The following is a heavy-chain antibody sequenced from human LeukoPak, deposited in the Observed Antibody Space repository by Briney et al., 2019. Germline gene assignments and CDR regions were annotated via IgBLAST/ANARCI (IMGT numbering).Heavy chain of an antibody. CDR1: GFTFSSYW. J-gene: IGHJ4*02. CDR2: IKQDGSEK. D-gene: IGHD3-3*01. CDR3: ARDRWYYDFWSGYPNFDY. Sequence: GASLRLSCAASGFTFSSYWMSWVRQAPGKGLEWVANIKQDGSEKYYVDSVKGRFAISRDNAKNSLYLQMNSLRAEDTAVYYCARDRWYYDFWSGYPNFDYWGQGTLVTVSS. V-gene: IGHV3-7*01.